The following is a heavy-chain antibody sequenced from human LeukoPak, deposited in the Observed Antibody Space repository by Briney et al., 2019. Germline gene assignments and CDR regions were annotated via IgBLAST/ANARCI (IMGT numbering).Heavy chain of an antibody. J-gene: IGHJ4*02. V-gene: IGHV3-21*01. D-gene: IGHD2-15*01. CDR2: ISTSSSYI. Sequence: GGSLRLSCTASGFTFSSYSMNWVRQAPGKGLEWVSSISTSSSYIYYADSLKGRFTISRDNARKSLYLQMNSLRAEDTAVYYCAREGAVVAAPFDYWGQGTLVTVSS. CDR1: GFTFSSYS. CDR3: AREGAVVAAPFDY.